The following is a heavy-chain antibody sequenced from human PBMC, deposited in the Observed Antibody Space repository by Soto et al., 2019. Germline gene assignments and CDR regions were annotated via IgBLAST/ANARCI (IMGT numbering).Heavy chain of an antibody. J-gene: IGHJ5*02. D-gene: IGHD5-18*01. CDR1: GYTFTSYA. CDR2: INAGNGNT. Sequence: QVQLVQSGAEVKKPGASVKVSCKASGYTFTSYAMHWVRQAPGQRLEWMGWINAGNGNTKYSQKFQGRVTITRDTSASTAYWELSSLRSEDTAVYYCARDPGYSYGYTWGQGTLVTVSS. CDR3: ARDPGYSYGYT. V-gene: IGHV1-3*01.